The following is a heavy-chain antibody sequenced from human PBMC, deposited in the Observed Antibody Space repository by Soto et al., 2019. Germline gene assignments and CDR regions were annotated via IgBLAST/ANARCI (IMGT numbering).Heavy chain of an antibody. D-gene: IGHD5-12*01. V-gene: IGHV1-18*01. CDR3: AMVDNYATPTPQDV. CDR1: GYIFVNYG. CDR2: FGAYSGNT. Sequence: QVQLVQSGDEVRKPGSSVKVPCKASGYIFVNYGIAWVRQAPGQGLEWMGWFGAYSGNTHYASKGKGRLTITTDTSTSTACMDLGSLTSEDTAVYYCAMVDNYATPTPQDVWGQGTTVTVSS. J-gene: IGHJ6*02.